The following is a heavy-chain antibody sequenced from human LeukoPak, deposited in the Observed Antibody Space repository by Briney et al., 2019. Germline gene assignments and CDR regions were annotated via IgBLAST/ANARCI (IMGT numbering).Heavy chain of an antibody. CDR3: ARDSGDGATNSYYFDY. CDR2: ISSSGSTI. J-gene: IGHJ4*02. Sequence: PGGSLRLSCAASGFTFSDYYMSWIRQAPGKGLEWVSYISSSGSTIYYADSVKGRFTISRDNAKNSLYLQMNSLRAEDTAVYYCARDSGDGATNSYYFDYWGQGTLVTVSS. CDR1: GFTFSDYY. V-gene: IGHV3-11*04. D-gene: IGHD5-12*01.